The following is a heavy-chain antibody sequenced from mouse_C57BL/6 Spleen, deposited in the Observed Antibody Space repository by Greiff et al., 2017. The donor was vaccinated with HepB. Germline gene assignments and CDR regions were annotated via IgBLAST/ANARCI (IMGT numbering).Heavy chain of an antibody. Sequence: QVQLKESGAELVKPGASVKISCKASGYAFSSYWMNWVKQRPGKGLEWIGQIYPGDGDTNYNGKFKGKATLTADKSSSTAYMQLSSLTSEDSAVYFWARDLLWAFAYWGQGTLVTVSA. CDR1: GYAFSSYW. V-gene: IGHV1-80*01. D-gene: IGHD2-1*01. CDR2: IYPGDGDT. CDR3: ARDLLWAFAY. J-gene: IGHJ3*01.